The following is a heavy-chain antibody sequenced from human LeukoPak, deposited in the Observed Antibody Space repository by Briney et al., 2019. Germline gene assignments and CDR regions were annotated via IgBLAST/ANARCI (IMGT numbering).Heavy chain of an antibody. CDR1: GYTFTSHG. Sequence: ASVKVSCKASGYTFTSHGISWVRQAPGQGLEWMGGIIPIFGTANYAQKFQGRVTITADKSTSTAYMELSSLRSEDTAVYYCASGRGEPPPYYYYYYMDVWGKGTTVTVSS. CDR3: ASGRGEPPPYYYYYYMDV. J-gene: IGHJ6*03. V-gene: IGHV1-69*06. CDR2: IIPIFGTA. D-gene: IGHD3-16*01.